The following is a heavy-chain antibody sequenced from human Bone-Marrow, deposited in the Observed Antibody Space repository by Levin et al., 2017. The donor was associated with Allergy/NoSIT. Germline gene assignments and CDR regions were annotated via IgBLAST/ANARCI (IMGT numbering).Heavy chain of an antibody. CDR2: TSDSGGST. CDR3: AKDLSAVPAANYYYAMDV. J-gene: IGHJ6*02. CDR1: GFTFSSYA. V-gene: IGHV3-23*01. D-gene: IGHD2-2*01. Sequence: GESLKISCAASGFTFSSYAMTWVRQAPGKGLEWVSGTSDSGGSTYYADSVKGRFTISRDNSKNTLYLQVNSLRAEDTALYYCAKDLSAVPAANYYYAMDVWGPGTTVTVSS.